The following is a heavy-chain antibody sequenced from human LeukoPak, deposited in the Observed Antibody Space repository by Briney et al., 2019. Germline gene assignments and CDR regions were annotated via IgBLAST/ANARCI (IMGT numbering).Heavy chain of an antibody. J-gene: IGHJ5*02. D-gene: IGHD3-9*01. Sequence: ETLSLTCAVYGGSFSGYYWSWIRQPPGKGLEWIGEINHSGSTNYNPSLKSRVTISVDTSKNQLSLKLSSVTAADTAVYYCARGLRYFDWLFRFDPWGQGALVTVSS. CDR1: GGSFSGYY. CDR2: INHSGST. V-gene: IGHV4-34*01. CDR3: ARGLRYFDWLFRFDP.